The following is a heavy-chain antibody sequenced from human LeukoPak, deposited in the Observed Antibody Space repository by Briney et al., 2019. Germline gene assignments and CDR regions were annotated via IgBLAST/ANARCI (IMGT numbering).Heavy chain of an antibody. V-gene: IGHV3-53*04. D-gene: IGHD1-1*01. J-gene: IGHJ6*02. CDR3: ATETTGTTSFYYYYGMDV. Sequence: GGSLRLSCAASGFTVSSNYMSWVRQAPGKGLEWVSVIYSGGSTYYADSVKGRFTISRHNSKNTLYLQMNSLRAEDTAVYYCATETTGTTSFYYYYGMDVWGQGTTVTVSS. CDR2: IYSGGST. CDR1: GFTVSSNY.